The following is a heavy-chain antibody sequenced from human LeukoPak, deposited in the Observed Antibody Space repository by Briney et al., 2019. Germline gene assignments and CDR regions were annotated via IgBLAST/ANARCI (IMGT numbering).Heavy chain of an antibody. Sequence: SETLSLTCTISGGSISSLYWGWIRQPPGKGLEWIGSTYYSGGTNYNPSLKSRVTISVDTSKIQFSLKLSSVTAADTAVYYCARWQYTISSGWFDPWGQGTLVTVSS. V-gene: IGHV4-59*08. CDR1: GGSISSLY. CDR3: ARWQYTISSGWFDP. J-gene: IGHJ5*02. D-gene: IGHD6-6*01. CDR2: TYYSGGT.